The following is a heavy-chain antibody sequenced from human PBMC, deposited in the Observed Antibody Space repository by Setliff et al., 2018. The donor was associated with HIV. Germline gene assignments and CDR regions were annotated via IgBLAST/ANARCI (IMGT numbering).Heavy chain of an antibody. CDR3: ARVKYSYAQGFYYGMDV. CDR1: GGSISSHY. Sequence: SETLSLTCTVSGGSISSHYWSWIRQPPGKGLEWIGSIYSSGSTNYNPSLKSRATMSVDTSKNQFSLKLRSVTAADTAVFYCARVKYSYAQGFYYGMDVWGQGTTVTVSS. V-gene: IGHV4-59*11. D-gene: IGHD5-18*01. CDR2: IYSSGST. J-gene: IGHJ6*02.